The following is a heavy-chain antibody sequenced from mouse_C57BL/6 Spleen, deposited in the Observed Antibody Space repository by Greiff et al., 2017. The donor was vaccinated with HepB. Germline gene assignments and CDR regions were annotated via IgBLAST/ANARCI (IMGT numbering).Heavy chain of an antibody. V-gene: IGHV1-55*01. D-gene: IGHD2-4*01. CDR2: IYPGSGST. CDR3: ASYYDYEGWFAY. J-gene: IGHJ3*01. Sequence: VQLQQPGAELVKPGASVKMSCKASGYTFTSYWITWVKQRPGQGLEWIGDIYPGSGSTNYNEKFKSKATLTVDTSSSTAYMQLSSLTSEDSAVYYCASYYDYEGWFAYWGQGTLVTVSA. CDR1: GYTFTSYW.